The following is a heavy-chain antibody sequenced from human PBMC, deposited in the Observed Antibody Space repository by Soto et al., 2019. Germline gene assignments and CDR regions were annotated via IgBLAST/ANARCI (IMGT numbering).Heavy chain of an antibody. Sequence: SETLSLTCTVSGGSISSGGYYWSWIRQHPGKGLEWIGYIYYSGSTYYNPSLKSRVTISVDTSKNQFSPKLSSVTAADTAVYYCARDSSRGFDYWGQGTLVTVSS. CDR2: IYYSGST. CDR3: ARDSSRGFDY. D-gene: IGHD6-13*01. CDR1: GGSISSGGYY. V-gene: IGHV4-31*03. J-gene: IGHJ4*02.